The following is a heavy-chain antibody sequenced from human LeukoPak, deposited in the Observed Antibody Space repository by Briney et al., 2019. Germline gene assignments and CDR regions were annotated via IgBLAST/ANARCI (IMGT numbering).Heavy chain of an antibody. J-gene: IGHJ3*02. CDR3: ARELLDFPRGDAFDI. CDR1: GFTFSSYW. CDR2: IKQDGSEK. D-gene: IGHD3-3*01. Sequence: GGSLRLSCAASGFTFSSYWMSWVRQAPGKGLEWVANIKQDGSEKYYVDSVKGRFTISRDNAKNSLYLQMNSLRAEDTAVHYCARELLDFPRGDAFDIWGQGTMVTVSS. V-gene: IGHV3-7*01.